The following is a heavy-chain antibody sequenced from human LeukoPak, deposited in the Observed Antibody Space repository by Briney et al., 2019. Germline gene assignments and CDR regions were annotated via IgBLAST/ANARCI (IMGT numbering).Heavy chain of an antibody. CDR1: GGSLSGHY. V-gene: IGHV4-34*01. CDR3: ARGTRRGYLTLYYFDY. Sequence: SETLSLTCAVYGGSLSGHYWSWIRQPPGKGLERIGEINHSGSTNYNPSLKSRVTISVDTSKNQFSLKLSSVTAADTAVYYCARGTRRGYLTLYYFDYWGQGTLVTVSS. D-gene: IGHD5-12*01. CDR2: INHSGST. J-gene: IGHJ4*02.